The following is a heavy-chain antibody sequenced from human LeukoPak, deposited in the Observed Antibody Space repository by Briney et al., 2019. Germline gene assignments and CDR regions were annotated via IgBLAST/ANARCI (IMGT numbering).Heavy chain of an antibody. CDR1: GGSVSDYY. J-gene: IGHJ6*03. CDR2: IYHTGST. D-gene: IGHD3-10*01. Sequence: SETLSLTCTISGGSVSDYYWSWIRQSPGKGLEWIGYIYHTGSTSYSPSLKSRVTISADTSQNQFSLKLSSVTAADTAVYYCARHTMVRGVPDHGYYYYMDVWGKGTTVTISS. CDR3: ARHTMVRGVPDHGYYYYMDV. V-gene: IGHV4-59*02.